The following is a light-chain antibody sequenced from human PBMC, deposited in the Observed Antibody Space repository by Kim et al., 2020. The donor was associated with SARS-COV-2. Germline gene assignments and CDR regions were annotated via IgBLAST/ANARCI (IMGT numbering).Light chain of an antibody. J-gene: IGKJ1*01. Sequence: SPGERDTLSCGTSQSVSSTYLAWYQQKPGLAPRLLNYATSSRATGIPDRFSGSGSGTDFTLTISRLEPEDFAVYYCQQYSTSPWTFGPGTKVEIK. CDR1: QSVSSTY. V-gene: IGKV3D-20*01. CDR2: ATS. CDR3: QQYSTSPWT.